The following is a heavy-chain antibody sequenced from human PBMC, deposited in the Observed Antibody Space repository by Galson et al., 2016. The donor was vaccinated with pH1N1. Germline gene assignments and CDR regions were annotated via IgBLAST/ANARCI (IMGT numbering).Heavy chain of an antibody. CDR3: AKFDWSTMVTPGYFDS. CDR2: ISGGGGNT. Sequence: SLRLSCAASGFTFSNFAMSWVRQAPGRGLKWVSDISGGGGNTYYADSVKGRFTISRDNSKNILYLHMNSLSPEDTGIFYCAKFDWSTMVTPGYFDSWGHGTLVSVSS. J-gene: IGHJ4*01. CDR1: GFTFSNFA. V-gene: IGHV3-23*01. D-gene: IGHD4-23*01.